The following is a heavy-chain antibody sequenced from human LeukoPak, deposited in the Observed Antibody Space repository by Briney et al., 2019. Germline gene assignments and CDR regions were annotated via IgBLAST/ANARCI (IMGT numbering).Heavy chain of an antibody. D-gene: IGHD3-3*01. Sequence: VASVKVSCKASGYTFTSYGISWVRQAPGQGLEWMGWISAYNGNTNYAQKLQGRVTMTTDTSTSTAYMELRSLRSDDTAVYYCARGAPYYDFWSGYYYYYYYYMDVWGKGTTVTVSS. V-gene: IGHV1-18*01. CDR2: ISAYNGNT. CDR3: ARGAPYYDFWSGYYYYYYYYMDV. CDR1: GYTFTSYG. J-gene: IGHJ6*03.